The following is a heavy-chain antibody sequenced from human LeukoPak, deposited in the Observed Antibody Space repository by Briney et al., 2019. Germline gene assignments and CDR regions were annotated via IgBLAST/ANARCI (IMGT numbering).Heavy chain of an antibody. D-gene: IGHD6-19*01. CDR2: IKQDGSEK. Sequence: GSLRLSCVASGFTFSSYWMSWVRQAPGKGLECVADIKQDGSEKYYVDSVKGRFTISRDNAKNSLYLQMNSLRAEDTAVYYCARESGYSSGWYRYWGQGTLVTVSS. CDR3: ARESGYSSGWYRY. V-gene: IGHV3-7*01. CDR1: GFTFSSYW. J-gene: IGHJ4*02.